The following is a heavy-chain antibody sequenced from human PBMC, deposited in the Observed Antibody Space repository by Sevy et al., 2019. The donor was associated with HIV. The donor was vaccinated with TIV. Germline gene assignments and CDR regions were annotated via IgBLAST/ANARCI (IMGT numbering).Heavy chain of an antibody. D-gene: IGHD3-10*01. J-gene: IGHJ4*02. CDR2: IKQDGSQR. CDR3: SRDSDFIRRVNFDS. CDR1: GLTFSSHW. Sequence: GGSLRLSCAASGLTFSSHWMNWVRQAPGKGLEWVATIKQDGSQRYYVDSVKGRFTISRDNAQNSLYLQINSLRVEDTAVYYCSRDSDFIRRVNFDSWGQGTLVTVSS. V-gene: IGHV3-7*01.